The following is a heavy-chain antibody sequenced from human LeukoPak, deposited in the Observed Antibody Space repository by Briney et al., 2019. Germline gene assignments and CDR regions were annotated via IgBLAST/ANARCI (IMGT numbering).Heavy chain of an antibody. Sequence: GSLRLSCAASGFTFSRHWMTWVRQAPGKGLEWVANIKHDGSEKNYVDSVKGRFTISRDNAKNSLYLQMNSLRAEDTAVYYCATPLDYYDRSDSHQGGDWGQGTPVTVSS. V-gene: IGHV3-7*03. CDR2: IKHDGSEK. D-gene: IGHD3-22*01. CDR1: GFTFSRHW. J-gene: IGHJ4*02. CDR3: ATPLDYYDRSDSHQGGD.